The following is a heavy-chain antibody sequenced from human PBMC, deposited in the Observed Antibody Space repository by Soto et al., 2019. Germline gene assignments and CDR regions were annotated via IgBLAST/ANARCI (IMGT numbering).Heavy chain of an antibody. D-gene: IGHD6-6*01. CDR1: GFTFSSYA. CDR2: ISGSGGST. CDR3: AKDRFWYSSPSGFDY. Sequence: VGSLRLSCAASGFTFSSYAMSWVRQAPGKGLEWVSAISGSGGSTYYADSVKGRFTISRDNSKNTLYLRMNSLRAEDTAVYYCAKDRFWYSSPSGFDYWGQGALVTVSS. V-gene: IGHV3-23*01. J-gene: IGHJ4*02.